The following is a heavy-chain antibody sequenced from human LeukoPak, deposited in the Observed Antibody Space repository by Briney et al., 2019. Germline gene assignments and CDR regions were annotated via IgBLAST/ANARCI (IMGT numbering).Heavy chain of an antibody. CDR3: AKDPRTGAVSGIFYFDY. Sequence: GGSLRLSCAASGFTFSRHPMHWVRQAPGKGLEWVAVIVYDGSEKYYKESVKGRFTISRDNSKNTLYLQMDSLRPEDTAVYYCAKDPRTGAVSGIFYFDYWGQGTLLTVSS. J-gene: IGHJ4*02. CDR1: GFTFSRHP. CDR2: IVYDGSEK. D-gene: IGHD6-19*01. V-gene: IGHV3-30*04.